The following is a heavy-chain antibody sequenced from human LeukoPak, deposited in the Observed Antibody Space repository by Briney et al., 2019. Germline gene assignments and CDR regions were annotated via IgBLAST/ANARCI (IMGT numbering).Heavy chain of an antibody. V-gene: IGHV4-30-4*01. D-gene: IGHD3-22*01. CDR1: GGSISSGDYY. CDR3: ARVVVVGDAFDI. Sequence: SQTLSLTCTVSGGSISSGDYYWSWIRQPPGTGLEWIGYIYYSGSTYYNPSLKSRVTISVDTSKNQFSLKLSSVTAADTAVYYCARVVVVGDAFDIWGQGTMVTVSS. J-gene: IGHJ3*02. CDR2: IYYSGST.